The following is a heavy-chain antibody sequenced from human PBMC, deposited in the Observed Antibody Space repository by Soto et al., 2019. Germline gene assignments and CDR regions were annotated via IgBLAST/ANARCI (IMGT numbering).Heavy chain of an antibody. J-gene: IGHJ6*02. D-gene: IGHD1-26*01. CDR1: GFTFSSYG. Sequence: GGSLRLSCAASGFTFSSYGMHWVRQAPGKGLEWVAVISYDGSNKYYADSVKGRFTISRDNSKNTLYLQMNSLRAEDTAVYYCAKDPVVGATHYYFYYGMDVWGQGTTVTVSS. CDR2: ISYDGSNK. V-gene: IGHV3-30*18. CDR3: AKDPVVGATHYYFYYGMDV.